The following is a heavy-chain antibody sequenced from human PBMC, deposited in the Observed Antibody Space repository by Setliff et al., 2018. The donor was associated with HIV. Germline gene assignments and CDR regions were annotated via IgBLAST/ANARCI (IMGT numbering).Heavy chain of an antibody. CDR2: MYHTGMS. Sequence: SETLSLTCSVSGGSMSSHYWTWVRQPAGKGLEWIGRMYHTGMSNYNPSLKSRVTMSVSPSKNQFSLKLTSVTAADTAVYYCARGSYYYYNMDVWGKGTTVTVTS. CDR3: ARGSYYYYNMDV. J-gene: IGHJ6*04. V-gene: IGHV4-4*07. CDR1: GGSMSSHY.